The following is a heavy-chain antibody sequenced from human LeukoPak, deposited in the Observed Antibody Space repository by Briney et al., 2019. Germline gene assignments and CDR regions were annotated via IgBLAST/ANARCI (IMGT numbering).Heavy chain of an antibody. V-gene: IGHV1-2*02. CDR3: ARALMAVVTQSPEPDAFDI. D-gene: IGHD2-21*02. CDR1: GYTFTVYY. CDR2: LIPNSGGT. J-gene: IGHJ3*02. Sequence: ASVTVSCKASGYTFTVYYIHWVRQAPGQGLEWMGWLIPNSGGTRYSQNLQARLTITRDTSLSSAYMELTNLTSNDTAVYYCARALMAVVTQSPEPDAFDIWGQGTAVTVS.